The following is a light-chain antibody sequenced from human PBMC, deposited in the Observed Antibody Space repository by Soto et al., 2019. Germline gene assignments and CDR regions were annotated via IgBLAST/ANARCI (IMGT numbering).Light chain of an antibody. CDR2: DAS. CDR3: QQRSNWPIT. Sequence: EIVLTQSPATLSLSPGERATLSCRASQSVSSYLAWYQQKPGQAPRLLIYDASNRATGIPARFSGSGSGTDFPLTISSLEPEDFAVYYCQQRSNWPITFGQATRLEIK. J-gene: IGKJ5*01. V-gene: IGKV3-11*01. CDR1: QSVSSY.